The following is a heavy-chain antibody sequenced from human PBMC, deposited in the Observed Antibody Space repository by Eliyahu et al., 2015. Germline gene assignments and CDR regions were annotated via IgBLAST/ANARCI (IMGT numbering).Heavy chain of an antibody. D-gene: IGHD6-19*01. J-gene: IGHJ6*02. CDR2: IXYDGSNK. CDR3: ARDQDSSGWPGLYYYGMDV. CDR1: GFXXSXYA. V-gene: IGHV3-30-3*01. Sequence: QVQLVESGGGVVQPGRSLRLSXAASGFXXSXYAMXWVRQXPGKGLEWVAVIXYDGSNKYYADSVKGRFTISRDNSKNTLYLQMNSLRAEDTAVYYCARDQDSSGWPGLYYYGMDVWGQGTTVTVSS.